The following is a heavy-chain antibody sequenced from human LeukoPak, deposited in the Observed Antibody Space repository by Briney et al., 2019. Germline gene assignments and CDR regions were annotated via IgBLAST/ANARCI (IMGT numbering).Heavy chain of an antibody. CDR3: ARDHHYLRYPDY. J-gene: IGHJ4*02. D-gene: IGHD3-9*01. CDR2: ISSSGSTI. V-gene: IGHV3-11*01. Sequence: GGSLRLSCAASGFTFSDYYMSWIRQALGKGLEWVSYISSSGSTIYYADSVKGRFTISRDNAKNSLYLQMNSLRAEDTAVYYCARDHHYLRYPDYWGQGTLVTVSS. CDR1: GFTFSDYY.